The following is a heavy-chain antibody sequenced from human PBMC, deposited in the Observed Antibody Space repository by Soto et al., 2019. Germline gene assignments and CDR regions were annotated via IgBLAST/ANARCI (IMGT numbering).Heavy chain of an antibody. J-gene: IGHJ6*02. CDR3: ARETYYDFWSGYRPRGMDV. V-gene: IGHV3-21*04. CDR2: ISSSSSYI. CDR1: GFTFSSYS. Sequence: GGSLRLSCVASGFTFSSYSMNWVRQAPGKGLEWVSSISSSSSYIDCGESVKGRFTISRDNAKNSLFLQMNSLRVEDTAVYYCARETYYDFWSGYRPRGMDVWGQGTTVTVSS. D-gene: IGHD3-3*01.